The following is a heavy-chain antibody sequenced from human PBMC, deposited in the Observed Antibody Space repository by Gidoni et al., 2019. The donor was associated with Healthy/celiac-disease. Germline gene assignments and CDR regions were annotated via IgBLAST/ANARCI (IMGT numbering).Heavy chain of an antibody. CDR3: ARDDEYYGDYPAYYYYYYGMDV. J-gene: IGHJ6*02. CDR1: GYTFTSYG. V-gene: IGHV1-18*01. Sequence: QVQLVQSGAEVKKPGASVKVSCKASGYTFTSYGISLVRQAPGQGLEWMGWISAYNGNTNYAQKLQGRVTMTTDTSTSTAYMELRSLRSDDTAVYYCARDDEYYGDYPAYYYYYYGMDVWGQGTTVTVSS. D-gene: IGHD4-17*01. CDR2: ISAYNGNT.